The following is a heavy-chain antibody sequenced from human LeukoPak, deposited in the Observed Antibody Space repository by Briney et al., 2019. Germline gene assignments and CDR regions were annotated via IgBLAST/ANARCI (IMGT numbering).Heavy chain of an antibody. V-gene: IGHV4-4*07. CDR3: ARDEQQLDANWFDL. J-gene: IGHJ5*02. CDR2: IYTSGST. CDR1: GGSISSYY. D-gene: IGHD6-13*01. Sequence: SETLSLACTVSGGSISSYYWSWIRQPAGKGLEWIGRIYTSGSTNYNPSLKSRVTMSVDTSKNQFSLKLSSVTAADTAVYYCARDEQQLDANWFDLWGQGTLVTVSS.